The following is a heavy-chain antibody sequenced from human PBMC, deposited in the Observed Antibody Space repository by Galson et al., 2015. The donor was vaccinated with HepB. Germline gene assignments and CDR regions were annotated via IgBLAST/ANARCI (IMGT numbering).Heavy chain of an antibody. D-gene: IGHD5-12*01. CDR3: ARVSGYGDRNWFDP. J-gene: IGHJ5*02. CDR2: IYYSGST. V-gene: IGHV4-31*03. Sequence: TLSLTCTVSGGSISSGGYYWSWIRQHPGKGLEWIGYIYYSGSTYYNPSLKSRATISVDTSKNQFSLKLSSVTAADTAVYYCARVSGYGDRNWFDPWGQGTLVTVSS. CDR1: GGSISSGGYY.